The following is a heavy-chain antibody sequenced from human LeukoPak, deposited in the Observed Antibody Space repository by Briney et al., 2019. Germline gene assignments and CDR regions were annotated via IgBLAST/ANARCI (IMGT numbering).Heavy chain of an antibody. V-gene: IGHV1-3*01. CDR3: ARESGDTAMVSFDY. CDR1: GYTFTSYA. Sequence: ASVKVSCKASGYTFTSYAMHWVRQAPGHRLEWMGWINAGTGYTKYSQKFQGRVTMTRDTSTSTVYMELSSLRSDDTAVYYCARESGDTAMVSFDYWGQGTLVTVAS. CDR2: INAGTGYT. J-gene: IGHJ4*02. D-gene: IGHD5-18*01.